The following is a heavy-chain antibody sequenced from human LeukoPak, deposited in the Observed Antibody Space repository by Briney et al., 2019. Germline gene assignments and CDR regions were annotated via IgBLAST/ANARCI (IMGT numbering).Heavy chain of an antibody. CDR2: ISSSSSYI. J-gene: IGHJ4*02. V-gene: IGHV3-21*01. Sequence: GGSLRLSCAASGFPFSSYSMDWVRQAPGKGLEWVSFISSSSSYIYYADSVKGRFTISRDNAKNSLYLQMSSLRDEDTAVYYCAKHSNHDYWGQGTLVTVSS. CDR3: AKHSNHDY. CDR1: GFPFSSYS.